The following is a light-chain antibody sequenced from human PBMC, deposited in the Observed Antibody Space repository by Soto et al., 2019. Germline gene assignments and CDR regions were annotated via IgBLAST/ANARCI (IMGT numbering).Light chain of an antibody. J-gene: IGLJ2*01. CDR1: RSDVGGYNY. V-gene: IGLV2-8*01. CDR2: EVS. CDR3: SSYAGSNIVV. Sequence: QSVLTQPPSASGSPGQSVTISCTGTRSDVGGYNYVSWYQQHPGKAPKLMIYEVSKRPSGVPDRFSGSKSGNTASLTVSGLQAEDEADYYCSSYAGSNIVVFGGGTKLTVL.